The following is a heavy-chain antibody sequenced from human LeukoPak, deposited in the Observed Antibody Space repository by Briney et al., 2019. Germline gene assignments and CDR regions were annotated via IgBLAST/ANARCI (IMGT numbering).Heavy chain of an antibody. D-gene: IGHD3-10*02. Sequence: GGSLRLSCAASGFTFSSYAMSWVRQAPGKGLEWVSGVSGSGGSTYYADSVKGRFTISRDNSKNTLGLQMNSLRAEDTAVYYCAELGITMIGGVWGKGTTVTISS. CDR2: VSGSGGST. CDR1: GFTFSSYA. J-gene: IGHJ6*04. CDR3: AELGITMIGGV. V-gene: IGHV3-23*01.